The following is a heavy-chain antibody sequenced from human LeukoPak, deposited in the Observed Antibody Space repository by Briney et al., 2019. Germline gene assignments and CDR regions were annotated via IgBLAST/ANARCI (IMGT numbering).Heavy chain of an antibody. J-gene: IGHJ1*01. CDR2: INPNSGGT. V-gene: IGHV1-2*02. D-gene: IGHD4-11*01. CDR3: ARPLYSNYGYFQH. Sequence: ASVKVSCKASGYTFTSYGISWVRQAPGQGLEWLGWINPNSGGTNYAQKFQGRVTMTRDTSISTAYMELSRLRSDDTAVYYCARPLYSNYGYFQHWGQGTLVTVSS. CDR1: GYTFTSYG.